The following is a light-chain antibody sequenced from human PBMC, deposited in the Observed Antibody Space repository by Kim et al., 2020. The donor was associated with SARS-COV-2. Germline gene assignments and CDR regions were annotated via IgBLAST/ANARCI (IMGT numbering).Light chain of an antibody. CDR2: GAS. J-gene: IGKJ2*01. Sequence: DIQMTQSPTTLSASVGDRVTMTCRASQSITTWLAWYQQKPGKAPKLLIYGASSLKRGVPSRFSGSGSGTEFTLTISSLQPDDFATYYCHQYNSYSHTFGQGTKLEI. CDR1: QSITTW. V-gene: IGKV1-5*01. CDR3: HQYNSYSHT.